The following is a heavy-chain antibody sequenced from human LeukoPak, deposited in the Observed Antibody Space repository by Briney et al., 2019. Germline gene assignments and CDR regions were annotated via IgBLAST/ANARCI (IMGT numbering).Heavy chain of an antibody. Sequence: SEPLSLTCAVYGGSFSGYYWSWIRQPPGKGLEWIGEINHSGSTNYNPSLKSRVTISVDTSKNQFSLKLSSVTAADTAVYYCARRGGYDRFRRYYYFYYMDVWDKGTTVTVSS. CDR1: GGSFSGYY. J-gene: IGHJ6*03. CDR2: INHSGST. CDR3: ARRGGYDRFRRYYYFYYMDV. V-gene: IGHV4-34*01. D-gene: IGHD5-12*01.